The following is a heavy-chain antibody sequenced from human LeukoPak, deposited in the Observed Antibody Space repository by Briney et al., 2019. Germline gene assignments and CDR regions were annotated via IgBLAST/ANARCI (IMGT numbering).Heavy chain of an antibody. Sequence: SETLSLTCTVSGYSISSGYYWGWIRQPPGKGLEWIGSIYHSGSTYYNPSLKSRVTISVDTSKNQFSLKLSSVTAADTAVYYCARERYRDIVVVTAAFDIWGQGTMVTVSS. CDR2: IYHSGST. V-gene: IGHV4-38-2*02. D-gene: IGHD2-21*02. J-gene: IGHJ3*02. CDR3: ARERYRDIVVVTAAFDI. CDR1: GYSISSGYY.